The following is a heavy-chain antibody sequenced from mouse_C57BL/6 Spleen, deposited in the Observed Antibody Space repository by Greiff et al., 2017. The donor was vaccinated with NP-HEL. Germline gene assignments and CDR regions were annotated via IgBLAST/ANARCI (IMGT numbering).Heavy chain of an antibody. D-gene: IGHD2-12*01. CDR2: FYPGSGSI. CDR1: GYTFTEYT. CDR3: ARHAGIVTRWYFSI. Sequence: QVQLQQSGAELVKPGASVKLSCKASGYTFTEYTIHWVKQRSGQGLEWIGWFYPGSGSIKYNEKFKDKATLTADKSSSTAYMELSRLTSEDSAVGFCARHAGIVTRWYFSIWGTGTTVTVSS. V-gene: IGHV1-62-2*01. J-gene: IGHJ1*03.